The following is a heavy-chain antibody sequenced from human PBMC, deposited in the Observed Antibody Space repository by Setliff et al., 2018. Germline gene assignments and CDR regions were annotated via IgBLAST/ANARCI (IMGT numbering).Heavy chain of an antibody. V-gene: IGHV3-73*01. CDR2: IRRNADNRAP. CDR3: AGAGGNSDCFDY. Sequence: PGGSLRLSCAASGFTFSGSAVHWVRQASGKGLEWVGRIRRNADNRAPIYAASVKGRFTISRDDSKNTAYLQMNSLKIEDTAVYYCAGAGGNSDCFDYWGQGTLVTVSS. J-gene: IGHJ4*02. CDR1: GFTFSGSA. D-gene: IGHD2-21*02.